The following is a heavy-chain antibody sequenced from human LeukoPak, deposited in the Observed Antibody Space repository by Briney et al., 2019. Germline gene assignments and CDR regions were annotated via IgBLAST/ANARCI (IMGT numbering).Heavy chain of an antibody. J-gene: IGHJ3*02. D-gene: IGHD3-22*01. CDR2: ISSSGSTI. CDR1: GFTFSDYY. CDR3: ARDGRYYYDSSGYYGDAFDI. Sequence: GGSLRLSCAASGFTFSDYYMSWIRQAPGKGLEWVSYISSSGSTIYYADSVKGRFTISRDNAKNSLYLQMNSLRAEDTAVYYCARDGRYYYDSSGYYGDAFDIWGQGTMVTVSS. V-gene: IGHV3-11*04.